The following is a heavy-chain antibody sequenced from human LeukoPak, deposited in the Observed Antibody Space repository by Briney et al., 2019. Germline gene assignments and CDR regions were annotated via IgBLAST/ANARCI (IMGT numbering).Heavy chain of an antibody. Sequence: GGSLRLSCATSGFIFSNYAVNWVRQAPGKGLEWVSIISGSGDTTYYADSVKGRFTISRDNAKNSLYLQMNSLRAEDTAVYYCARDNRAAGVGDDAFDIWGQGTMVTVSS. CDR1: GFIFSNYA. CDR2: ISGSGDTT. CDR3: ARDNRAAGVGDDAFDI. D-gene: IGHD6-13*01. V-gene: IGHV3-23*01. J-gene: IGHJ3*02.